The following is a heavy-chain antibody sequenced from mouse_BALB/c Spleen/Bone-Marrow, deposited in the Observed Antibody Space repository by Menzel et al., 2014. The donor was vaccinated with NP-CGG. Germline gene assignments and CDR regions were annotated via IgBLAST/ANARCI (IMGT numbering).Heavy chain of an antibody. J-gene: IGHJ3*01. D-gene: IGHD2-13*01. CDR3: TREGDSPFAY. Sequence: VQLVESGAELVKPGASVKLSCKASGYTFTSYCMYWVKQRPGQGLEWIGEINPSNGGTNFNEKFKSKATLTVDKSSSTAYMQLSSLTSEDSAVYYCTREGDSPFAYWGQGTLVTVSA. V-gene: IGHV1S81*02. CDR1: GYTFTSYC. CDR2: INPSNGGT.